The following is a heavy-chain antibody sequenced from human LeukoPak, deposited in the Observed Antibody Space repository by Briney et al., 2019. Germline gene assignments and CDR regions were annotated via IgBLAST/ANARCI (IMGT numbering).Heavy chain of an antibody. CDR2: ISYDGSNK. V-gene: IGHV3-30*04. D-gene: IGHD2-8*01. Sequence: PGGSLRLSCAASGFTFSSYAMHWVRQAPGKGLEWVAVISYDGSNKYYADSVKGRFTISRDNSKNTLYLQMNSLRAEDTAVYYCAREGGYCTNGVCYLGYWGQGTLVTVPS. J-gene: IGHJ4*02. CDR3: AREGGYCTNGVCYLGY. CDR1: GFTFSSYA.